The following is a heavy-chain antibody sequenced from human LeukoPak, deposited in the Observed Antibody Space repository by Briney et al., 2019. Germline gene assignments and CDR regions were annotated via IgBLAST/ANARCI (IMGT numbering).Heavy chain of an antibody. CDR2: IRSKGYGGTP. D-gene: IGHD2-15*01. Sequence: LSLTCAVYGGSFSGYYWSWIRQPPGKGLEWVGFIRSKGYGGTPEYAASVKDRFTISRDDSKSIAYLQMNSLKTEDTAVYYCTKDQTPYNWGQGTLVTVSS. J-gene: IGHJ4*02. CDR3: TKDQTPYN. V-gene: IGHV3-49*03. CDR1: GGSFSGYY.